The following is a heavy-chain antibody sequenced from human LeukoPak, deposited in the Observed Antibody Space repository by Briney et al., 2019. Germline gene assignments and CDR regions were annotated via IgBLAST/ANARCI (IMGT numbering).Heavy chain of an antibody. Sequence: GGSLRLSCAASGFTFSNYAMSWVRQAPGKGLEWVSAVGSSGDSTYYADSVKGRFTISRDNSKNTLYLQMNSLRAEDTAVYYCARDKNYWGRGTLVTVSS. CDR1: GFTFSNYA. V-gene: IGHV3-23*01. J-gene: IGHJ4*02. CDR2: VGSSGDST. CDR3: ARDKNY.